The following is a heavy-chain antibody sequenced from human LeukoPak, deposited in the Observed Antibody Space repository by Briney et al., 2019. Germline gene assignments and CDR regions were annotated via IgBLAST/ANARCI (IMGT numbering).Heavy chain of an antibody. CDR3: AKDGGGGYVTDWYFDL. CDR2: VYYTGST. Sequence: SETLSLTCTVSGGSISTYYWSWIRQPPGKGLEWIGYVYYTGSTNYNPSLKSRVTISVDTSKNQFSLKLSSATAADTAVYYCAKDGGGGYVTDWYFDLWGRGTLVAVSS. V-gene: IGHV4-59*01. CDR1: GGSISTYY. J-gene: IGHJ2*01. D-gene: IGHD5-12*01.